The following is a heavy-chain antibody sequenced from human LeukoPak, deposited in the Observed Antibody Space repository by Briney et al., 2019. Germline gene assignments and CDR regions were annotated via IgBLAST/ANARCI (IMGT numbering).Heavy chain of an antibody. J-gene: IGHJ4*02. Sequence: PSETLSLTCTVSGVSITDYYWSWIRQPPGKGLEWIGYIHNSGKTNYNPSLKSRVTISEDTSKKQFFLKLTSMTAADTAVYYCATSGYSTTFDFDYWGQGTLVTVSS. CDR1: GVSITDYY. V-gene: IGHV4-59*08. CDR3: ATSGYSTTFDFDY. D-gene: IGHD3-22*01. CDR2: IHNSGKT.